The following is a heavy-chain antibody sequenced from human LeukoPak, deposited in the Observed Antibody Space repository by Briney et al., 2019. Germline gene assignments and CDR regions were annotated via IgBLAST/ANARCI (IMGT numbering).Heavy chain of an antibody. D-gene: IGHD3-22*01. CDR3: ARDEITYYDSSNVFDY. Sequence: ASVKVSCKASGYTFTSYGISWVRQAPGQGLEWMGWINPNSGGTNYAQKFQGRVTMTRDTSISTAYMELSRLRSDDTAVYYCARDEITYYDSSNVFDYWGQGTLVTVSS. CDR2: INPNSGGT. CDR1: GYTFTSYG. V-gene: IGHV1-2*02. J-gene: IGHJ4*02.